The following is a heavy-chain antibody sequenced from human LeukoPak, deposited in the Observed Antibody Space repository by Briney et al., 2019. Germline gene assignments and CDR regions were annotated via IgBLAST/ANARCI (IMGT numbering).Heavy chain of an antibody. J-gene: IGHJ6*02. CDR2: IYYSGST. CDR1: GGSISSYY. D-gene: IGHD5-12*01. CDR3: ARRVATNNYYYYYGLDV. V-gene: IGHV4-59*08. Sequence: SETLSLTCTVSGGSISSYYWSWIRQPPGKGLEWIGYIYYSGSTNCNPSLKSRVTISVDTSKNQFSLKLSSVTAADTAVYYCARRVATNNYYYYYGLDVWGLGTTVTVPS.